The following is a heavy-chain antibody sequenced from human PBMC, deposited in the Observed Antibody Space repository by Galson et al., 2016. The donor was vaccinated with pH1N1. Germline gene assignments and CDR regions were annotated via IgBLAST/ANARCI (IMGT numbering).Heavy chain of an antibody. CDR2: LIPILGTP. V-gene: IGHV1-69*01. CDR1: GGTFTNYA. Sequence: CKASGGTFTNYAINWVRQAPGQGLEWMGGLIPILGTPDYAQTLQGRVTITADENTNTAYVEMSSLRAEDTAVYYCARGFSGYDRLEYYQNGMDVWGQGTTVTVSS. CDR3: ARGFSGYDRLEYYQNGMDV. D-gene: IGHD5-12*01. J-gene: IGHJ6*02.